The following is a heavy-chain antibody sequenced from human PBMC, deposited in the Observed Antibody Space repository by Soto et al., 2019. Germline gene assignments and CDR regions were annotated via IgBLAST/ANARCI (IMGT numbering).Heavy chain of an antibody. CDR3: ASNEGRTGKSSLDY. CDR1: GGTFSSYT. J-gene: IGHJ4*02. Sequence: QVQLVQSGAEVKKPGSSVKVSCTASGGTFSSYTISWVRQAPGHGLEWMGRIIPIRGIANYAQTFQGRFTITADKSTITAYMALSSLRSEDTAVYYCASNEGRTGKSSLDYWGQGTLVTVSS. D-gene: IGHD1-1*01. CDR2: IIPIRGIA. V-gene: IGHV1-69*02.